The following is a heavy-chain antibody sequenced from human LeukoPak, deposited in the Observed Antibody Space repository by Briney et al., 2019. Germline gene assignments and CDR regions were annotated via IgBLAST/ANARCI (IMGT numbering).Heavy chain of an antibody. D-gene: IGHD6-13*01. Sequence: VASVKVSCKVSGYTLTELSMHWVRQAPGKGLEWMGGFDPEDGETIYAQKFQGRVTMTEDTSTDTAYMELSSLRSEDTAVYYCATVQISSSWYLNYWGQGTLVTVSS. CDR3: ATVQISSSWYLNY. CDR2: FDPEDGET. CDR1: GYTLTELS. J-gene: IGHJ4*02. V-gene: IGHV1-24*01.